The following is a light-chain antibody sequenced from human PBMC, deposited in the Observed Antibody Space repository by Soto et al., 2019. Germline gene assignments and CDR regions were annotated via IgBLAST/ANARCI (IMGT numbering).Light chain of an antibody. Sequence: QPVLTQPASVSGSPGQSITISCTGTSSDVGGYNYVSWYQQHPGKAPKLTIYDVSTRPSGVSNRFSGSKSGNTASLTISGLQAEDEADYYCSSYTSDITPYVFGAGTKLTVL. CDR2: DVS. CDR1: SSDVGGYNY. CDR3: SSYTSDITPYV. J-gene: IGLJ1*01. V-gene: IGLV2-14*01.